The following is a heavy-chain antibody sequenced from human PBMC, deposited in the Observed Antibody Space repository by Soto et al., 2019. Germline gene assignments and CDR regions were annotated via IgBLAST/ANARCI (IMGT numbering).Heavy chain of an antibody. CDR2: IIPILRTP. CDR3: AAPGGGRPLDAYDMDV. CDR1: GGTFYSYI. V-gene: IGHV1-69*08. J-gene: IGHJ6*02. D-gene: IGHD3-16*01. Sequence: QVQLVQSGPEVKRPGSSVKVSCKASGGTFYSYIINWVRQAPGQGLEWMGRIIPILRTPNYAQKFQDRVTITADKSTNTVYMELSSLRSEDTAVYYCAAPGGGRPLDAYDMDVWGQGTMVTVSS.